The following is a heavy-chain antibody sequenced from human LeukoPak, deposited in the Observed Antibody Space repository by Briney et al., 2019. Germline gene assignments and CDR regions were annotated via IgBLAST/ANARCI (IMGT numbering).Heavy chain of an antibody. CDR3: ARSHVSYYYYGMDV. CDR2: IYYSGIT. J-gene: IGHJ6*02. Sequence: PWETLSLPCTVSGGSISSSSYYWGRIRQPPGTGLEWIGSIYYSGITYYNPSLKSRVTISVDTSKNQSSLKLSSVTAADTAVYYCARSHVSYYYYGMDVWGQGTTVTVSS. CDR1: GGSISSSSYY. V-gene: IGHV4-39*01.